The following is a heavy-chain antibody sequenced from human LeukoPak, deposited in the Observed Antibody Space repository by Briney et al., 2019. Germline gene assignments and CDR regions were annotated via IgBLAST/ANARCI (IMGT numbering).Heavy chain of an antibody. J-gene: IGHJ3*02. CDR1: GASTGSRTYY. Sequence: SETLSLTCTVSGASTGSRTYYCDWFRQPPGKGLEWIGNIYYGGSTHYNPSLKSRVTISVDTSKNQFSLKLNSVTAADTAVYYCATHRGAESGDYENAFEIWGQGTMVTVSS. CDR3: ATHRGAESGDYENAFEI. V-gene: IGHV4-39*01. CDR2: IYYGGST. D-gene: IGHD4-17*01.